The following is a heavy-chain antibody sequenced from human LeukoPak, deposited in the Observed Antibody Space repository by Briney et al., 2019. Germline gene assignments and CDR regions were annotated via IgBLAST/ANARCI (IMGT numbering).Heavy chain of an antibody. Sequence: SETLSLTCAVYGGSFSGYYWSWIRQPPGKGLEWIGEINHSGSTNYNPSLKSRVTISVDTSKNQFSLKLSSVTAADTAVYYRARGAQSDFWSGYYSPHYNWFDPWGQGTLVTVSS. V-gene: IGHV4-34*01. CDR1: GGSFSGYY. CDR3: ARGAQSDFWSGYYSPHYNWFDP. D-gene: IGHD3-3*01. J-gene: IGHJ5*02. CDR2: INHSGST.